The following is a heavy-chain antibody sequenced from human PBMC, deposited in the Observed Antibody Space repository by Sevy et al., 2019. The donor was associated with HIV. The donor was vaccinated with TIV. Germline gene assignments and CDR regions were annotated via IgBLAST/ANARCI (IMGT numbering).Heavy chain of an antibody. D-gene: IGHD4-17*01. J-gene: IGHJ4*01. Sequence: GGSLRLSCAASGFTFSSFGMHWVRQAPGKGLEWLAVIWFDGSNTYYSDSVKGRFTISRDIAKNTLHLQMNSLGAEDTAVYYCARDLEFYDYGAYGPAFMPDFWGHGTLVTVSS. CDR3: ARDLEFYDYGAYGPAFMPDF. CDR1: GFTFSSFG. CDR2: IWFDGSNT. V-gene: IGHV3-33*01.